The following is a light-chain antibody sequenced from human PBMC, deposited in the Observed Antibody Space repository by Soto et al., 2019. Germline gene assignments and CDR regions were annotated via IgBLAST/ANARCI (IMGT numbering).Light chain of an antibody. V-gene: IGKV1-39*01. CDR2: GAS. Sequence: DIQMTQSPSSLSASVGDRVTITCQTSQSINTYLNWYQQKPGKAPKLLIYGASSLQSGVPLRFSGSGSGTDFTLTISSLEPEDFATYYCQQYNSYWTFGQGTKVDIK. CDR3: QQYNSYWT. CDR1: QSINTY. J-gene: IGKJ1*01.